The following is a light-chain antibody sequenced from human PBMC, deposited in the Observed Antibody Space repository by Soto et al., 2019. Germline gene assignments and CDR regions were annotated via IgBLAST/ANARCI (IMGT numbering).Light chain of an antibody. Sequence: DIQLTQSPSFLSAAVGDRVTITCRASQDIRRSLAWYQQKAGKAPNLLIYAASSLQSGVPSRFSGRGSGTNFTLTISSLQPEDFATYYCIQDFISPLTVGQGTKVDI. CDR2: AAS. V-gene: IGKV1-9*01. CDR1: QDIRRS. J-gene: IGKJ1*01. CDR3: IQDFISPLT.